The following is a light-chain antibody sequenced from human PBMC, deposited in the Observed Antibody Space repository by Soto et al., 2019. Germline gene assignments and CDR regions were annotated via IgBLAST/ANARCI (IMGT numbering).Light chain of an antibody. Sequence: EIVLTQSPATLSLSPGARATLSGRASQRVSSYLARYQQKPGQAPRVLIYDASNRATGIPARFSGSGSGTEFTLTISSLQSEDFGVYYCQQYHKWPPITFGQGTRLEIK. J-gene: IGKJ5*01. CDR2: DAS. CDR1: QRVSSY. V-gene: IGKV3-11*01. CDR3: QQYHKWPPIT.